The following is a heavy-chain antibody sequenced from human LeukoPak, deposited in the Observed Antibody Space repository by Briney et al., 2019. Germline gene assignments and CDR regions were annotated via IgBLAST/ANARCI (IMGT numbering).Heavy chain of an antibody. CDR2: INPSGGST. J-gene: IGHJ4*02. D-gene: IGHD2-2*01. CDR1: GYTFTSSY. V-gene: IGHV1-46*01. CDR3: AIVVVPAAPFDY. Sequence: ASVKVSCKASGYTFTSSYMHWVRQAPGQGLEWMGIINPSGGSTSYAQKFQGRVTMTRDTSTSTVYMELSSLRSEDTAVYYCAIVVVPAAPFDYWGQGTLVTVSS.